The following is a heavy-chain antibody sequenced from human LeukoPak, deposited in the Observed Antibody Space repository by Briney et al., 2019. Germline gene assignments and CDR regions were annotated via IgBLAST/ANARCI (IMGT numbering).Heavy chain of an antibody. CDR1: EFSVGSNY. V-gene: IGHV3-66*01. J-gene: IGHJ1*01. CDR2: IYSGGST. CDR3: AKDPPEGSSWYVLLQH. D-gene: IGHD6-13*01. Sequence: GGSLRLSCAASEFSVGSNYMTWVRQAPGKGLEWVSLIYSGGSTYYADSVKGRFTISRDNSKNTLYLQMNSLRAEDTAVYYCAKDPPEGSSWYVLLQHWGQGTLVTVSS.